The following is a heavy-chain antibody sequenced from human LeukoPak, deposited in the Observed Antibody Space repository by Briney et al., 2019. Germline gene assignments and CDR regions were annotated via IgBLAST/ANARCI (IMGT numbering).Heavy chain of an antibody. D-gene: IGHD6-19*01. J-gene: IGHJ4*02. V-gene: IGHV1-24*01. CDR1: GYTLTELS. CDR3: ATAGAYPTVAAIDY. Sequence: ASVKVSCKVSGYTLTELSLHWVRQAPGKGLEWMGGFDPEDGVTIYAQKFQGRVTMTEDTSTDTAYMELSSLRSEDTAVYYCATAGAYPTVAAIDYWGQGTLVTVSS. CDR2: FDPEDGVT.